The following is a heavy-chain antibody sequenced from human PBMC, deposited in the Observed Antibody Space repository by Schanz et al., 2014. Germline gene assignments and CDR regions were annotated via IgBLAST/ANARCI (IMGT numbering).Heavy chain of an antibody. CDR3: ARDNYYGSGSCAY. J-gene: IGHJ4*02. Sequence: EVQLVESGGGLVQPGGSLRLSCGGSGFTFSKYWMSWVRQASGKGLEWVANIKQDGSEKYYVDAVKGRFTISRDNAKNSMYLHMKSLRGEDTAVYYCARDNYYGSGSCAYWGQGTLVTVSS. D-gene: IGHD3-10*01. CDR2: IKQDGSEK. V-gene: IGHV3-7*04. CDR1: GFTFSKYW.